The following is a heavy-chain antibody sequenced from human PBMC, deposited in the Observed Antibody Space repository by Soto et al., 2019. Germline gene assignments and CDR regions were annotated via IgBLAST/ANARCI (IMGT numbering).Heavy chain of an antibody. V-gene: IGHV3-7*01. D-gene: IGHD4-17*01. CDR1: GFTFSNYG. J-gene: IGHJ1*01. CDR3: AYGADGPLYFQY. Sequence: PGGSLRLSCAASGFTFSNYGMSWVRQAPGKGLEWVASIKQDGSESYYVDSVKGRFTISRDNAKNSLYLLMNSLRAEDTAVYYCAYGADGPLYFQYWGQGTLVTVSS. CDR2: IKQDGSES.